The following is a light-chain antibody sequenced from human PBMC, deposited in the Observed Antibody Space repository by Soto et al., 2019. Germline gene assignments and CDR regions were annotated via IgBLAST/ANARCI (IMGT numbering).Light chain of an antibody. Sequence: EIILTQSPATLSLSPGERVTLSCRASQSISDFLAWYQQQPGQAPSILIYDASKRATDIPDRFIGSGSGTDFTLTISSLXPEDFAVYYCHQRSNWPPFTFGGGTKVDIK. CDR1: QSISDF. CDR2: DAS. V-gene: IGKV3-11*01. J-gene: IGKJ4*01. CDR3: HQRSNWPPFT.